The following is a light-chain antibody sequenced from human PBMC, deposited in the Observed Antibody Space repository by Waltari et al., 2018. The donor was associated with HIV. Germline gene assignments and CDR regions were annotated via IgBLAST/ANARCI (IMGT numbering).Light chain of an antibody. J-gene: IGLJ2*01. Sequence: SYELTQPPSVSVSPGQTARITCSGDALPKKYAYWYQQKSGQAPVLVIEEDSKRPSEVPARFFGSSTGTMATLTISGAQVEDEADYYCYSTDSSGNHRVLGGGTKLTVL. CDR2: EDS. V-gene: IGLV3-10*01. CDR1: ALPKKY. CDR3: YSTDSSGNHRV.